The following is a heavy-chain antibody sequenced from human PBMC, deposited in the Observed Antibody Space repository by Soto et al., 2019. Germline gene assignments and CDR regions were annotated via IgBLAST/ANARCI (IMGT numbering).Heavy chain of an antibody. CDR3: ARRGSGSYYDY. J-gene: IGHJ4*02. CDR1: GFNFSSYA. CDR2: ISGSGGST. D-gene: IGHD1-26*01. Sequence: EVQLLESGGGLVQPGGSLRLSCAASGFNFSSYAMKWVRQAPGKGLEWVSAISGSGGSTYYAGSVKGRFTISRDNSKNTLYLQMNSPRAEDTAVYYCARRGSGSYYDYWGQGTLVTVSS. V-gene: IGHV3-23*01.